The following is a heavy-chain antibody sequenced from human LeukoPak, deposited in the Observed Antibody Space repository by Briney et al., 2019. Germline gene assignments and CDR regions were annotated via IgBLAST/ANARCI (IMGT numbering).Heavy chain of an antibody. V-gene: IGHV1-18*01. D-gene: IGHD2/OR15-2a*01. CDR3: ARVARLSPGKGAFDY. CDR2: ISAYNGNT. CDR1: GYTFTSYG. J-gene: IGHJ4*02. Sequence: ASVKVSCKASGYTFTSYGISWARQAPGQGLEWMGWISAYNGNTNYAQKLQGRVTMTTDTSTSTAYMELRSLRSDDTAVYYCARVARLSPGKGAFDYWGQGTLVTVSS.